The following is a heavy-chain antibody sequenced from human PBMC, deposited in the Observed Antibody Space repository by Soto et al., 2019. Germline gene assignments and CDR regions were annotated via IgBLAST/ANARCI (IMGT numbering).Heavy chain of an antibody. CDR1: GFTFSRHW. CDR2: IDSYGSST. J-gene: IGHJ4*02. Sequence: PGXSLRLSCAASGFTFSRHWMHWVGQAPGKGLVWVSRIDSYGSSTHYADSVKGRFTISRDNAKNTLYMQMNSLRAEDTAVYYCAKGGDPLWGQGTLVTVSS. CDR3: AKGGDPL. V-gene: IGHV3-74*01. D-gene: IGHD4-17*01.